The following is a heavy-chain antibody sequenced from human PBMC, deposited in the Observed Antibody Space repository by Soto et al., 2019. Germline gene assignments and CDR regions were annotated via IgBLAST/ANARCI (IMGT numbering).Heavy chain of an antibody. J-gene: IGHJ4*02. Sequence: ASVKVSCKASGYTFTSYAMHWVRQAPGQRLEWMGWINAGNGNTKYSQKFQGRVTITRDTSASTAYMKLSSLRSEDTAVYYCARVYCTNGVCYGYSDYWGQGTLVTVSS. D-gene: IGHD2-8*01. CDR2: INAGNGNT. V-gene: IGHV1-3*01. CDR3: ARVYCTNGVCYGYSDY. CDR1: GYTFTSYA.